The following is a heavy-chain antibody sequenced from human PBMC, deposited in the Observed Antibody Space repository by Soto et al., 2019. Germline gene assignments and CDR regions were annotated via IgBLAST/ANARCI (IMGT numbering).Heavy chain of an antibody. J-gene: IGHJ4*02. CDR1: GGSFSGYY. Sequence: QVQLQQWGAGLLKPSETLSLTCAVYGGSFSGYYWSWFRQPPGKGLEWIGEINHIGSTNDNPTLNMHVKISVDISKNQSTMKRSSVTAADTAVYYCARGRYIPAVGGFDYWGQGTLVTVSS. D-gene: IGHD2-2*01. V-gene: IGHV4-34*01. CDR2: INHIGST. CDR3: ARGRYIPAVGGFDY.